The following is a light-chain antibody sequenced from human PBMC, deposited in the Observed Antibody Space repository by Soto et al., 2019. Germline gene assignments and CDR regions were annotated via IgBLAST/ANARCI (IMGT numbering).Light chain of an antibody. V-gene: IGLV2-14*03. CDR3: SSYTSTMTNV. CDR1: SSDVGGFNS. Sequence: QSELTQPACVSGSPGQSITMSGPGASSDVGGFNSVSWYQLRPGTAPKLILYDVVDRPSGVSYRFSRSKSGNTASLTISGLQAADEADYFCSSYTSTMTNVFGSGTKVSV. CDR2: DVV. J-gene: IGLJ1*01.